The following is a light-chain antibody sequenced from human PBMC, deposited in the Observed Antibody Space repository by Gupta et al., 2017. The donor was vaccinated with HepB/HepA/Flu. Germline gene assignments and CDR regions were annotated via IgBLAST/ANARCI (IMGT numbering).Light chain of an antibody. Sequence: IQMTQSLSSLSAIVGDRVTITGRANQSVSEYLNWYQHKPGKPPKHLIYVASSLASGVPSRFSGSGAETYYTLTITNRQPEDYATYYCQQSYSIHPTFGQGTILEIK. CDR1: QSVSEY. J-gene: IGKJ2*01. V-gene: IGKV1-39*01. CDR3: QQSYSIHPT. CDR2: VAS.